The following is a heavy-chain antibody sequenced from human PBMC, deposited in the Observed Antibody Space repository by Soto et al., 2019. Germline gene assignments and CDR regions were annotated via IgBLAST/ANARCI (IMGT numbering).Heavy chain of an antibody. Sequence: QVQLVESGGGVVQPGRSLRLSCAASGFTFSSYAMHWVRQAPGKGLEWVAVISYDGSNKYYADSVKGRFTISRDNSKNTLYLQMNSLRAEDMAVYYCARGSRSGSYQYYFDYWGQGTLVTVSS. D-gene: IGHD3-10*01. J-gene: IGHJ4*02. CDR1: GFTFSSYA. CDR3: ARGSRSGSYQYYFDY. V-gene: IGHV3-30-3*01. CDR2: ISYDGSNK.